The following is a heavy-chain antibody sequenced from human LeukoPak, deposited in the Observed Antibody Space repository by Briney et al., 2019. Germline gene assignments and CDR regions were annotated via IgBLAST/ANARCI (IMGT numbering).Heavy chain of an antibody. V-gene: IGHV3-23*01. D-gene: IGHD3-10*01. CDR2: ISGSGGST. CDR3: AKRKGGHGSGSFDY. CDR1: GFTFSSYA. Sequence: PGGSLRLSCAASGFTFSSYAMSWVRQAPGKGLEWVSAISGSGGSTYYADSVKGRFTISRDNPKNTLYLQMNSLRVEDTAVYYCAKRKGGHGSGSFDYWGQGTVVTVSS. J-gene: IGHJ4*02.